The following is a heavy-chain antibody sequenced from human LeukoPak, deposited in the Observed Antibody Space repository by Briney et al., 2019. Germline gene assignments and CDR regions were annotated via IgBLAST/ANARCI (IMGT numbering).Heavy chain of an antibody. CDR2: IYTSGST. Sequence: PSETLSLTCTVSGGFISSYYWSWIRQPAGKGLEWIGRIYTSGSTNYNPSLKSRVTMSVDTSKNQFSLKLSSVTAADTAVYYCARFSPRAMGNYLDFWGQGTLVTVSS. D-gene: IGHD7-27*01. V-gene: IGHV4-4*07. J-gene: IGHJ4*02. CDR1: GGFISSYY. CDR3: ARFSPRAMGNYLDF.